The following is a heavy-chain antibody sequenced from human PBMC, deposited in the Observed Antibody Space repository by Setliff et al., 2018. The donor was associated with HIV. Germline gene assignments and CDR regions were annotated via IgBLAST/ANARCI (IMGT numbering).Heavy chain of an antibody. CDR1: GYTLTELS. Sequence: ASVKVSCKASGYTLTELSIHWVRQAPGKGLEWMANFDPEDGETFYAQKFQGRIIMTRDTSINTVYMELSSLTSDDTALYYCARQDIPTGYYLFDYWGQGTLVTV. J-gene: IGHJ4*02. D-gene: IGHD3-9*01. V-gene: IGHV1-24*01. CDR2: FDPEDGET. CDR3: ARQDIPTGYYLFDY.